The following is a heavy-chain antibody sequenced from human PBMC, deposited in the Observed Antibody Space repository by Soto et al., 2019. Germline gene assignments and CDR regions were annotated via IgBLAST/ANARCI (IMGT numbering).Heavy chain of an antibody. Sequence: SVKVSCKSSGGTSTSYIISWVRQAPGQGLEWMGGIIPIFRNPTYAQKFQGRVTITADPSTSTAYMELSSLRSEDTALYYCARDEISGTYRFDCWGQGTQVTVSS. D-gene: IGHD1-26*01. CDR1: GGTSTSYI. V-gene: IGHV1-69*13. CDR3: ARDEISGTYRFDC. CDR2: IIPIFRNP. J-gene: IGHJ4*02.